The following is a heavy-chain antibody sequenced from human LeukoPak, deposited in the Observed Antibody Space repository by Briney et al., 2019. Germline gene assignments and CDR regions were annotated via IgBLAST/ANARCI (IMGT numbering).Heavy chain of an antibody. J-gene: IGHJ4*02. CDR1: GFTFSSYS. Sequence: GGSLRLSCAASGFTFSSYSMNWVRQAPGKGLEWVSYISSSSSTIYYADSVKGRFTISRDNAENSLYLQMNSLRDEDTAVYYCARDPINYDSSGYYRPGFDYWGQGTLVTVSS. CDR2: ISSSSSTI. D-gene: IGHD3-22*01. V-gene: IGHV3-48*02. CDR3: ARDPINYDSSGYYRPGFDY.